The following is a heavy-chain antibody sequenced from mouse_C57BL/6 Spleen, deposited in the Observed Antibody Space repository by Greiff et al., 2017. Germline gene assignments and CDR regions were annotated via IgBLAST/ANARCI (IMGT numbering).Heavy chain of an antibody. D-gene: IGHD1-1*01. Sequence: VKLMASGAELVKPGASVKISCKASGYAFSSYRMNWVKQRPGKGLEWIGYINPSSGYTKYNQKFKDKATLTADKSSSTAYMQLSSLTYEDSAVYYCARGLLGYYAMDYWGQGTSVTVSS. V-gene: IGHV1-7*01. CDR1: GYAFSSYR. J-gene: IGHJ4*01. CDR2: INPSSGYT. CDR3: ARGLLGYYAMDY.